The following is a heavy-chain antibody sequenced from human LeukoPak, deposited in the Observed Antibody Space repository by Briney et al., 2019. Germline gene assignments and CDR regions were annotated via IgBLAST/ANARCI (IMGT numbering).Heavy chain of an antibody. D-gene: IGHD6-19*01. V-gene: IGHV1-24*01. CDR3: ATQQWLVRRFDY. CDR1: GYTFTGYY. CDR2: FDPEDGET. Sequence: ASVKVSCKASGYTFTGYYMHWVRQAPGKGLEWMGGFDPEDGETIYAQKFQGRVTMTEDTSTDTAYMELSSLRSEDTAVYYCATQQWLVRRFDYWGQGTLVTVSS. J-gene: IGHJ4*02.